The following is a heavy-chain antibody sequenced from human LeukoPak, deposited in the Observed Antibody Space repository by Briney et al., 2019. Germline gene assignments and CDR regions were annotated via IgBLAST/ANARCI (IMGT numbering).Heavy chain of an antibody. CDR1: GFTFSSYA. CDR3: AKDPMVRGLTYDN. V-gene: IGHV3-23*01. Sequence: GGSLRLSCAASGFTFSSYAMSWVRQALGKGLEWVSAISGSGGSTYYADSVKGRFTISRDNSKNTLYLQMNSLRAEDTAVYYCAKDPMVRGLTYDNWGQGTLVTVSS. J-gene: IGHJ4*02. CDR2: ISGSGGST. D-gene: IGHD3-10*01.